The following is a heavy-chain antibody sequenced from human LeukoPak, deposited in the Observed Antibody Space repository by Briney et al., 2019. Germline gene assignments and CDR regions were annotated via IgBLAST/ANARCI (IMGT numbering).Heavy chain of an antibody. CDR2: ISASGGST. V-gene: IGHV3-23*01. Sequence: GGSLRLSCAASGFTFSSSAMSWVRQVPGKGLEWVSGISASGGSTSYADSVRGRFTISRDNSKNTLYVQMNSLRDEDTAVYYCAKRNYYDSSGYPSWGQGTLVTVSS. CDR1: GFTFSSSA. D-gene: IGHD3-22*01. CDR3: AKRNYYDSSGYPS. J-gene: IGHJ5*02.